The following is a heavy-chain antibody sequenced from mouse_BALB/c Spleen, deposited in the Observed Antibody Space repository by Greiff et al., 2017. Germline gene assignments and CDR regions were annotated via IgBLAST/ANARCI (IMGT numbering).Heavy chain of an antibody. CDR1: GFTFTDYY. CDR3: ARDGYYSAMDY. J-gene: IGHJ4*01. CDR2: IRNKANGYTT. V-gene: IGHV7-3*02. D-gene: IGHD2-3*01. Sequence: EVKLVESGGGLVQPGGSLRLSCATSGFTFTDYYMSWVRQPPGKALEWLGFIRNKANGYTTEYSASVKGRFTISRDNSQSILYLQMNTLRAEDSATYYCARDGYYSAMDYWGQGTSVTVSS.